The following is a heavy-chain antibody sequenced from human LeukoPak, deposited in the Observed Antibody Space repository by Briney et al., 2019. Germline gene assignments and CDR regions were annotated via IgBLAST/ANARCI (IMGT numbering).Heavy chain of an antibody. J-gene: IGHJ4*02. V-gene: IGHV4-39*01. D-gene: IGHD5-12*01. CDR2: VYYSGST. CDR1: GGSISSSTYY. CDR3: ARQPGGYSGPFHY. Sequence: PSETLSLTCSVSGGSISSSTYYWGWIRQPPGKGLEWVASVYYSGSTYYNPSLENRVTMSVDTSKNQFSLKLSSVTAADTAVYYCARQPGGYSGPFHYWGQGAPVTVSS.